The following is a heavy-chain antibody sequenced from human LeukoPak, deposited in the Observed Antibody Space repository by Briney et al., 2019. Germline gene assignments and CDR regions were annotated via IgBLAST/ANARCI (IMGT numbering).Heavy chain of an antibody. Sequence: PGRFLRLSCAASGFTFSSYGMHWVRQAPGKGLEWVAVIWYDGSNKYYADSVKGRFTISRDNSKNTLYLQMNSLRAEDTAVYYCARESSGWSVDYWGQGTLVTVSS. CDR3: ARESSGWSVDY. CDR1: GFTFSSYG. V-gene: IGHV3-33*01. D-gene: IGHD6-19*01. CDR2: IWYDGSNK. J-gene: IGHJ4*02.